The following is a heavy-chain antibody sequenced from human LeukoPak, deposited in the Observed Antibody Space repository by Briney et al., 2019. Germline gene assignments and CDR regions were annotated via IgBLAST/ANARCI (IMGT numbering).Heavy chain of an antibody. CDR2: INQNSGGK. V-gene: IGHV1-2*02. CDR3: AILVYNWNDHEPYYYYGMDV. D-gene: IGHD1-1*01. CDR1: GYTLTVYY. J-gene: IGHJ6*02. Sequence: ASVTVSFKASGYTLTVYYMHWVRQAPGQGGEWMGWINQNSGGKNYAQKFQGRVTMTRDTSISTAYMELRRLRSDDTAVYYCAILVYNWNDHEPYYYYGMDVWGQGTTVSVSS.